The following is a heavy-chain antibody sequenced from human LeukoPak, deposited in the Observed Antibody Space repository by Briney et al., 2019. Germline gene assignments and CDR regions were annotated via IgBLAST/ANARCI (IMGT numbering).Heavy chain of an antibody. CDR1: GFTFSSYS. CDR2: ISSSSSTI. Sequence: GGSLRLSCAASGFTFSSYSMNWVRQAPGKGLEWVSYISSSSSTIYYADSVKGRFTISRDNAKNSLYLQMNSLRDEDTAVYYYATKPRDVVVPAAIVDYWGQGTLSPSPQ. J-gene: IGHJ4*02. V-gene: IGHV3-48*02. D-gene: IGHD2-2*01. CDR3: ATKPRDVVVPAAIVDY.